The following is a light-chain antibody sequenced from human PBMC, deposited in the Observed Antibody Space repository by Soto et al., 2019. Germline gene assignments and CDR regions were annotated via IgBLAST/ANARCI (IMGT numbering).Light chain of an antibody. CDR2: GSS. J-gene: IGKJ1*01. V-gene: IGKV3-15*01. CDR1: QSVGSN. Sequence: EIVMTQSPATLSVSPGERATLSCRASQSVGSNLAWYQKKPGQATRLLIYGSSTRATGIPARFSGSGSGTEFTLTIRSLQSEDFAIYFCQQYNNWPPDRTFGQGTKVEIK. CDR3: QQYNNWPPDRT.